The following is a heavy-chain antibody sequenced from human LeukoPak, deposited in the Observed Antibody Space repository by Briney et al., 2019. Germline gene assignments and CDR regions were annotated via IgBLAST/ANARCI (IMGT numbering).Heavy chain of an antibody. CDR3: ARVGVVAAPTNAFDI. CDR1: GFTFDDYA. Sequence: PGGSLRLSCAASGFTFDDYAMHWVRQAPGKGLEWVSLISGDGGSTYYADSVKGRFTISRDNAKNSLYLQMNSLRAEDTALYHCARVGVVAAPTNAFDIWGQGTMVTVSS. D-gene: IGHD2-15*01. J-gene: IGHJ3*02. CDR2: ISGDGGST. V-gene: IGHV3-43*02.